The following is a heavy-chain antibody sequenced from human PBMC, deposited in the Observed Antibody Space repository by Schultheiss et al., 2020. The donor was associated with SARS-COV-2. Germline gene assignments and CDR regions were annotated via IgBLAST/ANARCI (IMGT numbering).Heavy chain of an antibody. CDR1: GFTFSGSA. J-gene: IGHJ3*02. CDR2: IRSKANSYAT. Sequence: GGSLRLSCAASGFTFSGSAMHWVRQASGKGLEWVGRIRSKANSYATAYAASVKGRFTISRDNAKNSLYLQMNSLRAEDTAVYYCARDKNGSGKSDAFDIWGQGTMVTVSS. CDR3: ARDKNGSGKSDAFDI. V-gene: IGHV3-73*01. D-gene: IGHD3-10*01.